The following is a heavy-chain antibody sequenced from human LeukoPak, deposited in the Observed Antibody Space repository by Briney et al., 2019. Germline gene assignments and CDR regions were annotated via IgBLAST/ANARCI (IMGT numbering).Heavy chain of an antibody. Sequence: GGSLRLSCAASGFTFSSYSMNWVRQAPGKGLEWVSSISSSSSYIYYADSVKGRFTISRDNAKNSLYLQMNSLRAEDTAVYYCARAGRWFGELPNPDAFDIWGQGTMVTVSS. CDR1: GFTFSSYS. D-gene: IGHD3-10*01. V-gene: IGHV3-21*01. J-gene: IGHJ3*02. CDR3: ARAGRWFGELPNPDAFDI. CDR2: ISSSSSYI.